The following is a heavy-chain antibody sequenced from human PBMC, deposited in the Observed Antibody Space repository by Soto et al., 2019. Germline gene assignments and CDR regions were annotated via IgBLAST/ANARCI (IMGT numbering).Heavy chain of an antibody. CDR2: IYYSGST. J-gene: IGHJ3*02. Sequence: QLQLQESGPGLVKPSETLSLTCTVSGGSISSSSYYWGWIRQPPGKGLEWIGGIYYSGSTYYNPSLKGRVFISVDTSKNQFSLKLSSVTAADTAVYYCARARYCSSTSCYFVHAFDIWGQGTMVTVSS. CDR1: GGSISSSSYY. CDR3: ARARYCSSTSCYFVHAFDI. V-gene: IGHV4-39*01. D-gene: IGHD2-2*01.